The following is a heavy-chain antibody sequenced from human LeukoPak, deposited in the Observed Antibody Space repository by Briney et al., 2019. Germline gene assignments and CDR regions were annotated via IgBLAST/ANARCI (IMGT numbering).Heavy chain of an antibody. J-gene: IGHJ4*02. D-gene: IGHD5-18*01. Sequence: GGSLRLSCAASGFTFDDYAMRSVRQAPGKGLEWVSGISGNSGSTGYADSVKGRFTISRENAKNSLYVQMNSLRAEDTALYYCAKGSGYSYGSDVDYWGQGTLVTVSS. CDR1: GFTFDDYA. CDR3: AKGSGYSYGSDVDY. CDR2: ISGNSGST. V-gene: IGHV3-9*01.